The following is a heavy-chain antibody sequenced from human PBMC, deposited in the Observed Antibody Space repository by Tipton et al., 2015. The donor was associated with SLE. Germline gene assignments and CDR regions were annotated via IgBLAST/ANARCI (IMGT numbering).Heavy chain of an antibody. CDR1: GGSISSYY. Sequence: LRLSCTVSGGSISSYYWSWIRQPPGKGLEWIGYIYYSGSTNYNPSLKSRVTISVDTSKNQFSLKLSSVTAADTAVYYCARAQGYYYDSSGYGWFDPWGQGTLVTVSS. CDR3: ARAQGYYYDSSGYGWFDP. J-gene: IGHJ5*02. D-gene: IGHD3-22*01. V-gene: IGHV4-59*01. CDR2: IYYSGST.